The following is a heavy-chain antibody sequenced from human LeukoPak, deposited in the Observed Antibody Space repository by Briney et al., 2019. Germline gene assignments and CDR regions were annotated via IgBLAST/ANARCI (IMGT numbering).Heavy chain of an antibody. V-gene: IGHV4-59*01. J-gene: IGHJ4*02. CDR1: GGSISSYY. CDR2: IYYSGST. Sequence: SETLSLTCTVSGGSISSYYWSRIRQPPGKGLEWIGYIYYSGSTNYNPSLKSRVTISVDTSKNQFPLKLSSVTAADTAVYYCARLVRGFTYGFDTGFDYWGQGTLVTVSS. CDR3: ARLVRGFTYGFDTGFDY. D-gene: IGHD5-18*01.